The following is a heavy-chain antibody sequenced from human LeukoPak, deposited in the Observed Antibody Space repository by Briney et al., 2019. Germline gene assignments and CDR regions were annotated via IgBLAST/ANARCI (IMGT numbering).Heavy chain of an antibody. Sequence: GGSLRLCCAASGFTFSSYAMSWVRQAAGKGLEWVSAISGSGGSTYYADAVKGRFTISRDNSKNTLYLQMSSLRAEDTAVYYCAKDSIKRGVTMIVVVITNFDYWGQGTLVTVSS. CDR2: ISGSGGST. D-gene: IGHD3-22*01. J-gene: IGHJ4*02. CDR3: AKDSIKRGVTMIVVVITNFDY. CDR1: GFTFSSYA. V-gene: IGHV3-23*01.